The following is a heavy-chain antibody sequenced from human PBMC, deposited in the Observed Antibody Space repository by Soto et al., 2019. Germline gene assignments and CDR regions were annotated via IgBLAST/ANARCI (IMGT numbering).Heavy chain of an antibody. Sequence: GGSLRLSCAASGFTFSSYGMHWVRQAPGKGLEWVAVISYDGSNKYYADSVKGRFTISRDNSKNTLYLQMNSLRAEDTAVYYCAKDGDFWSGYFTEPHFEYWGQGTLVTVSS. CDR3: AKDGDFWSGYFTEPHFEY. J-gene: IGHJ4*02. CDR1: GFTFSSYG. CDR2: ISYDGSNK. D-gene: IGHD3-3*01. V-gene: IGHV3-30*18.